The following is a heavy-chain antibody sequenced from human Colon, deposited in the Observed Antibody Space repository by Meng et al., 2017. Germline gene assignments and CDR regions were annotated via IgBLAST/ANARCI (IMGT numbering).Heavy chain of an antibody. Sequence: EVQLVEPGGGLVQPGGSRRLSCAASGFTFSSHWMHWVRQAPGKGLVWVSRINTDGSTTYYADSVKGRFTVSRDNAKNTLYLQMNSLRDEDTAVYYCVGPNSGIYWEYFQHWGQGTLVTVSS. CDR3: VGPNSGIYWEYFQH. J-gene: IGHJ1*01. V-gene: IGHV3-74*01. CDR1: GFTFSSHW. D-gene: IGHD1-26*01. CDR2: INTDGSTT.